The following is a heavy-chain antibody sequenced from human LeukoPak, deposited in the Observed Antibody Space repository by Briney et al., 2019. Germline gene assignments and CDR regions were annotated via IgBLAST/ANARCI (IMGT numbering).Heavy chain of an antibody. J-gene: IGHJ4*02. CDR3: AKDDDRHWGSSCQDY. Sequence: GGSLRLSCAASGCDFKNYGMHWVRQAPGKGLEGVAFIRYDGSPKYYADYVRGRFTISRDNSKNMLYLQMNSLETEDTAVYYCAKDDDRHWGSSCQDYWGQGTLVTVSS. CDR1: GCDFKNYG. CDR2: IRYDGSPK. D-gene: IGHD2-2*01. V-gene: IGHV3-30*02.